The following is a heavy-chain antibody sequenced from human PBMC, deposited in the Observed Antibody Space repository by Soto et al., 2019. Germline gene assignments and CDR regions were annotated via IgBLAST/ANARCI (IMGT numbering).Heavy chain of an antibody. CDR3: ARGRLYGMDV. CDR1: GGSFSGYY. V-gene: IGHV4-34*01. Sequence: SQTLSLPCAVYGGSFSGYYWSWILQPPGKGLEWIGEINHSGSTNYNPSLKSRVTISVDTSKNQFSLKLSSVTAADTAVYYCARGRLYGMDVWGQGTTVTVSS. D-gene: IGHD5-12*01. CDR2: INHSGST. J-gene: IGHJ6*02.